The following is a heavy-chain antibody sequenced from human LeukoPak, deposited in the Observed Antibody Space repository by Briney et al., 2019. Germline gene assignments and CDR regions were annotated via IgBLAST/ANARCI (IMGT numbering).Heavy chain of an antibody. Sequence: ASVTVSCKASGYTFTSYGISWVRQAPGQGLEWMGWISAYNGNTNYAQKLQGRVTMTTDTSTSTAYMELRSLRSDDTAVYYCARDSDIAVAATFDYWGQGTLVTVSS. CDR2: ISAYNGNT. CDR1: GYTFTSYG. CDR3: ARDSDIAVAATFDY. V-gene: IGHV1-18*01. D-gene: IGHD6-19*01. J-gene: IGHJ4*02.